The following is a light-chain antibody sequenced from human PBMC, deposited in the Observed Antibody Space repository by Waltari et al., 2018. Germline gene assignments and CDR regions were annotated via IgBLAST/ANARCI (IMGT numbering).Light chain of an antibody. V-gene: IGLV2-14*03. CDR2: DVN. J-gene: IGLJ3*02. Sequence: QSALTQPASVSGSPGQSITISCTGPSGDVGCYNYVSWYQHHPGKAPKLIIYDVNKRPSGVSNRFSGSKSGNTASLTISGLQADDEADYYCNSYTGSSTSVLFGGGTKLTVL. CDR1: SGDVGCYNY. CDR3: NSYTGSSTSVL.